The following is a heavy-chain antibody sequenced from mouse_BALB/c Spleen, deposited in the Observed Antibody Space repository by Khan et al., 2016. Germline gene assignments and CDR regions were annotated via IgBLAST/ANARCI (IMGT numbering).Heavy chain of an antibody. Sequence: VQLKQSGPGLVKPSQSLSLTCTVTGYSITSDYAWNWIRQFPGNKLEWMGYISYSGSTSYNPSLKSRISITRDTSTNQFFLQLNSVTTEDTATYYCARAPPRWYFDVWGAGTTVTVSS. CDR1: GYSITSDYA. J-gene: IGHJ1*01. V-gene: IGHV3-2*02. CDR3: ARAPPRWYFDV. CDR2: ISYSGST.